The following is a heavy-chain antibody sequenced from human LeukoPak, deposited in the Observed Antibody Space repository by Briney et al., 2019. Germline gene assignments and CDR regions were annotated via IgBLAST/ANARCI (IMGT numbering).Heavy chain of an antibody. J-gene: IGHJ4*02. D-gene: IGHD2-21*01. CDR3: AXXRCGRGQDRCYNX. CDR1: GMSVSDYY. CDR2: VSPGGYT. Sequence: SETLSLTCAVSGMSVSDYYWSWIRQSPEKRLEWIGEVSPGGYTSYNPSLRSRVIISEDTSQSTLSLIVRSVTAADTALYYCAXXRCGRGQDRCYNXWAQGSLVTXSS. V-gene: IGHV4-34*01.